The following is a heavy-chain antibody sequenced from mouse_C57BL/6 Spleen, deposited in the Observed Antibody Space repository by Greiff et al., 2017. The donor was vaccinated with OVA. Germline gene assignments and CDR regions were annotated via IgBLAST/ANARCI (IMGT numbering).Heavy chain of an antibody. D-gene: IGHD1-1*01. V-gene: IGHV1-82*01. CDR2: IYPGDGDT. J-gene: IGHJ3*01. CDR1: GYAFSSSW. CDR3: AREDYGSETY. Sequence: VQLQESGPELVKPGASVKISCKASGYAFSSSWMNWVKQRPGKGLEWIGRIYPGDGDTNYNGKFKGKATLTADKSSSTAYMQLSSLTSEDSAVYFCAREDYGSETYWGQGTLVTVSA.